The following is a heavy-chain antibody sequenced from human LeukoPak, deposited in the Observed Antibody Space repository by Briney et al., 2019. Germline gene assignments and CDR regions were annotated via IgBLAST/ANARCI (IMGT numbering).Heavy chain of an antibody. D-gene: IGHD6-19*01. J-gene: IGHJ4*02. CDR1: GYSISSGYY. V-gene: IGHV4-38-2*01. CDR3: ARLAVAGNTGYYFDF. Sequence: SETLSPTCAVSGYSISSGYYWGWIRQPPGKGLEWIGSIYHSGSTYYNPSLKSRVTISVDTSKNQFSLRLSSVTAADTAVYYCARLAVAGNTGYYFDFWGQGTLVTVSS. CDR2: IYHSGST.